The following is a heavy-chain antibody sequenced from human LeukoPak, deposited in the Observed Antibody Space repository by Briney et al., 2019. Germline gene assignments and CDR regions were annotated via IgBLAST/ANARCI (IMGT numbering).Heavy chain of an antibody. Sequence: GGSLRLSCAASGFTFSDYYMSWIRQAPGKGLEWVSYITSSSNYTNYADSVKGRFTISRDNAKNSLYVKMNSLRDEDTAVYYCARVGYDILTGYYRGFDYWGQGTLVTVSS. D-gene: IGHD3-9*01. V-gene: IGHV3-11*05. J-gene: IGHJ4*02. CDR2: ITSSSNYT. CDR3: ARVGYDILTGYYRGFDY. CDR1: GFTFSDYY.